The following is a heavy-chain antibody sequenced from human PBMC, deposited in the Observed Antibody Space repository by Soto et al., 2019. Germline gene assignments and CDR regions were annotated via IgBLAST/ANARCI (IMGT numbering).Heavy chain of an antibody. J-gene: IGHJ5*02. CDR3: ARAEQQLRWFDP. CDR1: GGTFSSYA. D-gene: IGHD6-13*01. Sequence: SVKVSCKASGGTFSSYAISWVRQAPGQGLEWMGGIIPIFGTANYAQKFQGRVTITADKSTSTAYMELSSLRSEDTAVYYCARAEQQLRWFDPWGQGTLVTVSS. V-gene: IGHV1-69*06. CDR2: IIPIFGTA.